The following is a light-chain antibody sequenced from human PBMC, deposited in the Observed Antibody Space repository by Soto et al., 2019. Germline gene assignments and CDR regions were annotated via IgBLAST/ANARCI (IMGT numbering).Light chain of an antibody. V-gene: IGLV2-23*01. CDR2: EGT. CDR3: CSYAGSSTWDVV. Sequence: QSVLTQPASVSGSPGQSITISCTGTSSDVGSYNLVSWYQQHPGKAPKLMIYEGTKRPSGVSNRFSGSNSGNTASLTISGLHAEDEPDYYCCSYAGSSTWDVVFGGGTKLTVL. CDR1: SSDVGSYNL. J-gene: IGLJ2*01.